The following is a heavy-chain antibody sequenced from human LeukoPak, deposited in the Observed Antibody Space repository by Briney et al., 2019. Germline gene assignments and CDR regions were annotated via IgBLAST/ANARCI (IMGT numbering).Heavy chain of an antibody. D-gene: IGHD3-10*01. CDR1: GGSISSYY. CDR2: IYYSGST. CDR3: AREVYGSGTRGNWFDP. J-gene: IGHJ5*02. V-gene: IGHV4-59*12. Sequence: SETLSLTCTVSGGSISSYYWSWIRQPPGKGLEWIGYIYYSGSTNYNPSLKSRVTISVDRSKNQFSLKLSSVTAADTAVYYCAREVYGSGTRGNWFDPWGQGTLVTVSS.